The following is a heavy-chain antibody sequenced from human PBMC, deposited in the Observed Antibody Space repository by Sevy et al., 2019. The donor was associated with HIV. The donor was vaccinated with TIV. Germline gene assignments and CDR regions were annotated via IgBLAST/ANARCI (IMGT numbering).Heavy chain of an antibody. CDR1: GFTFKNYA. CDR2: ISNDGSNK. J-gene: IGHJ6*02. Sequence: GGSLRLSCAASGFTFKNYAIHWVRQAPGKGLEWVAVISNDGSNKYYADSVKGRFTISRDNSQNTLFLQMNSLRAEDTAVYYCASDPTILRFLEWSRRNHYYGMDVWGQGATVTVSS. CDR3: ASDPTILRFLEWSRRNHYYGMDV. V-gene: IGHV3-30-3*01. D-gene: IGHD3-3*01.